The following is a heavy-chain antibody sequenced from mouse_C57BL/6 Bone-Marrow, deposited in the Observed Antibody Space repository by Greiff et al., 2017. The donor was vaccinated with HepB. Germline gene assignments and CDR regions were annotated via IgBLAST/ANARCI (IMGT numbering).Heavy chain of an antibody. CDR2: INPSSGYT. V-gene: IGHV1-7*01. CDR1: GYTFTSYW. J-gene: IGHJ2*01. CDR3: AREDYGSSYYFDY. D-gene: IGHD1-1*01. Sequence: QVQLQQSGAELAKPGASVKLSCKASGYTFTSYWMHWVKQRPGQGLEWIGYINPSSGYTKYNQKFKDKATLTADKSSSTAYMQLSSRTYEDSAVYYCAREDYGSSYYFDYWGQGTTLTVSS.